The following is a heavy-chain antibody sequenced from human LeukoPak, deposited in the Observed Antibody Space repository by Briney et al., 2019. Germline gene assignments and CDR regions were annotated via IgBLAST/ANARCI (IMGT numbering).Heavy chain of an antibody. V-gene: IGHV4-39*07. D-gene: IGHD3-22*01. J-gene: IGHJ4*02. CDR2: IYYSGSA. Sequence: PSETLSLTCTVSGDSIISHSDYWGWIRQPPGKGLEWLGGIYYSGSAYYNVPLMSRVVLSVDTSKNQFSLKLTSVTAADTAMYFCVRERTEGYYDNSGSFDYWGQGILVTVSS. CDR3: VRERTEGYYDNSGSFDY. CDR1: GDSIISHSDY.